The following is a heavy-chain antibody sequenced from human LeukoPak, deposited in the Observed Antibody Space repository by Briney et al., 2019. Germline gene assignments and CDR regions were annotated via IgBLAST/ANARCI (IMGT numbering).Heavy chain of an antibody. J-gene: IGHJ4*02. CDR2: ISGSGGST. Sequence: GGSLRLSCAASGFTYSSYAMSWVRQAPGKGLEWASAISGSGGSTYYADSVKGRFTISRDNSKNTLYLQMNSLRAEDTAVYYCAKDDGSGSYYPFDYWGQGTLVTVSS. V-gene: IGHV3-23*01. CDR3: AKDDGSGSYYPFDY. D-gene: IGHD3-10*01. CDR1: GFTYSSYA.